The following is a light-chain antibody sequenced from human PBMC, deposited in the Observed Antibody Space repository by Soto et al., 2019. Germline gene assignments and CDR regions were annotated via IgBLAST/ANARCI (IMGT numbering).Light chain of an antibody. J-gene: IGKJ4*01. Sequence: ELVLTQYQGTLSLTAGERATLSCRVSQSVSSHLAWYQRKPGQAPRLLIYGASTRATGIPARFSGGGSGTEFTPTICSLQSVDFAVYCCQQYTNWPARTFGGGTKVDIK. CDR1: QSVSSH. CDR3: QQYTNWPART. CDR2: GAS. V-gene: IGKV3-15*01.